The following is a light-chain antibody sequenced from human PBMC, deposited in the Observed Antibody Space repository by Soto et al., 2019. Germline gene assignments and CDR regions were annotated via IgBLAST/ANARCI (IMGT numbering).Light chain of an antibody. CDR2: KAS. J-gene: IGKJ4*01. V-gene: IGKV1-5*03. Sequence: DIQMTQSPSTLSASVGDRVTITCRANRTISSWLAWYQQRPGNAPKLLIYKASSLESGVPSRFRGSGSGTEFTLAISSLQPDDFATYYCQQYAFFPLAFGGGTKVEIK. CDR1: RTISSW. CDR3: QQYAFFPLA.